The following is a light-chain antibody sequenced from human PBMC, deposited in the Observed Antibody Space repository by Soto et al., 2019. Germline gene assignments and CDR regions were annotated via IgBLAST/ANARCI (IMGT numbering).Light chain of an antibody. J-gene: IGKJ3*01. V-gene: IGKV1-8*01. Sequence: AIRMTQXPSSFSASTGDRVTITCRASQGISSYLAWYQQKPGKAPKLLIYAASTLQSGVPSRFSGSGSGTDFTLTISCLQSEDFATYYCQQYYSYPLAFGPGTKVDIK. CDR1: QGISSY. CDR2: AAS. CDR3: QQYYSYPLA.